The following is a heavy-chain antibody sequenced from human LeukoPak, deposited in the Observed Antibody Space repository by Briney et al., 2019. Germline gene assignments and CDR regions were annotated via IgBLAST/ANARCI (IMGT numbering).Heavy chain of an antibody. D-gene: IGHD3-3*01. V-gene: IGHV3-21*01. CDR2: ISSTSAYI. J-gene: IGHJ5*02. CDR3: ARVYYASWSGQPLSQHWLDP. Sequence: MTGGSLRLSCAASGFTFNSYTMDWVRQAPGKGLEWVSSISSTSAYIYYADSVKGRFTISRDNAKNSLYLQVSSLRAEDTAVYYCARVYYASWSGQPLSQHWLDPWGQGTLVTVSS. CDR1: GFTFNSYT.